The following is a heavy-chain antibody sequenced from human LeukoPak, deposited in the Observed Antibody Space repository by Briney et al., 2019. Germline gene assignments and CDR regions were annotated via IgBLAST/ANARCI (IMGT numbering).Heavy chain of an antibody. J-gene: IGHJ4*02. D-gene: IGHD3-10*02. V-gene: IGHV4-34*01. Sequence: SETLSLTCTVSGGSFSGYYWSWIRQPPGKGLEWIGEINHSGSTNYNPSLKSRVTISVDTSKNQFSLKLSSVTAADTTVYYCASGKYYYVYWGQGTLVTVSS. CDR1: GGSFSGYY. CDR2: INHSGST. CDR3: ASGKYYYVY.